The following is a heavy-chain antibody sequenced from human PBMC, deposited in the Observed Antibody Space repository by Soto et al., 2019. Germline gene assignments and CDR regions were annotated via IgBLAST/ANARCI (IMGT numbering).Heavy chain of an antibody. V-gene: IGHV1-2*04. CDR2: INPNSGGT. CDR3: ARDLKVGWLQENWFDP. J-gene: IGHJ5*02. CDR1: GYTFTGYY. D-gene: IGHD5-12*01. Sequence: GASVKVSCKASGYTFTGYYMHWVRQAPGQGLEWMGWINPNSGGTNYAQKFQGWVTMTRDTSISTAYMELSRLRSDDTAVYYCARDLKVGWLQENWFDPWGQGTLVTVSS.